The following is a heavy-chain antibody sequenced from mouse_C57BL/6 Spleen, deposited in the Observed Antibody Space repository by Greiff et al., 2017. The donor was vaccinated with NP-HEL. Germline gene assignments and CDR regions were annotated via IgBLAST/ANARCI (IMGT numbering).Heavy chain of an antibody. CDR3: ARRGGYGNWDY. J-gene: IGHJ2*01. CDR1: GYTFTSYW. Sequence: QVQLQQPGAELVMPGASVKLSCKASGYTFTSYWMHWVKQRPGQGLEWIGEIDPSDSYTNYNQKFKGKSTLTVDKSSSTAYMQLSSLTSEDSAVYYCARRGGYGNWDYWGQGTTLTVSS. V-gene: IGHV1-69*01. CDR2: IDPSDSYT. D-gene: IGHD2-1*01.